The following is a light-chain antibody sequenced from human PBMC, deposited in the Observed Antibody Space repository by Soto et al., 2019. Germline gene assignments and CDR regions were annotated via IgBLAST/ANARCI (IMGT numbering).Light chain of an antibody. Sequence: EIVLTQSPGTLSLSPGERATLSCRASQSVSSSYLAWYQQKPGQAPRLLIYGASSRATGIPDRFSGSGSGTEFTLTISRLGPEDFAVYYCQQYGSSPLTFGGGTKVEIK. CDR2: GAS. CDR1: QSVSSSY. CDR3: QQYGSSPLT. V-gene: IGKV3-20*01. J-gene: IGKJ4*01.